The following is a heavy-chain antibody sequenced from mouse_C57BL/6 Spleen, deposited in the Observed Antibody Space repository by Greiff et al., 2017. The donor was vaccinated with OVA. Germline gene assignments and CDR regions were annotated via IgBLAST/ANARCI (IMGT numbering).Heavy chain of an antibody. Sequence: VQLQQPGAELVRPGSSVKLSCKASGYTFTSYWMAWVKQRPGQGLEWIGNIYPSDSETHYNQKFKDKATLTVDKSSSTAYMQLSSLTSEDSAVYYCASDLGRTAWFADWGQGTLVTVSA. CDR3: ASDLGRTAWFAD. CDR2: IYPSDSET. J-gene: IGHJ3*01. CDR1: GYTFTSYW. D-gene: IGHD4-1*01. V-gene: IGHV1-61*01.